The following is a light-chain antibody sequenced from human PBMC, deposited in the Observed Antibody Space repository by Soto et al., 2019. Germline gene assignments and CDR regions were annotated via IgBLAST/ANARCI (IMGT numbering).Light chain of an antibody. CDR1: PSVTNY. J-gene: IGKJ5*01. CDR2: GAF. CDR3: QQRNIWPPVT. V-gene: IGKV3-11*01. Sequence: ELVLTQSPGTLSLSPGARAPLSCRARPSVTNYLAWYPQKPGQAPRLLIYGAFNRATGIPARFSGSGSGTDFTLTISSLEPEDFAVYYCQQRNIWPPVTFGQGTRLEIK.